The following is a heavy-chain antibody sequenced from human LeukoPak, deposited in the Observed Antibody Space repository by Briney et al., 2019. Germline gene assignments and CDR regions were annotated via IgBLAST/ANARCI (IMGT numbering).Heavy chain of an antibody. J-gene: IGHJ4*02. CDR3: AKDSPDVYGSGWNYFDY. D-gene: IGHD6-19*01. CDR2: IRRSGGST. Sequence: ETGGSLRLSCAASGFTFSSYAMSWVRQAPGKRLEWVSGIRRSGGSTYYADSVKGRFTISRDNSKNTLYLQMNSLRAEDTAVYYCAKDSPDVYGSGWNYFDYWGQGTLVTVSS. CDR1: GFTFSSYA. V-gene: IGHV3-23*01.